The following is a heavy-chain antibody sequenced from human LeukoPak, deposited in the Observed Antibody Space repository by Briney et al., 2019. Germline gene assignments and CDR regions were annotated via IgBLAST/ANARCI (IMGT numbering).Heavy chain of an antibody. Sequence: GASVKVSCKASGYTFTGYYMHWVRQAPGQGLEWMGWINPNSGGTNYAQKFQGRVTMTRDTSISTVYMELSSLRSEDTAVYYCARGYSGSYYYYMDVWGKGTTVTVSS. D-gene: IGHD1-26*01. V-gene: IGHV1-2*02. J-gene: IGHJ6*03. CDR1: GYTFTGYY. CDR3: ARGYSGSYYYYMDV. CDR2: INPNSGGT.